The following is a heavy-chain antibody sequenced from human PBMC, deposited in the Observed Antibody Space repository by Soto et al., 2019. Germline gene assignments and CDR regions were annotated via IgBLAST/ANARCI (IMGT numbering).Heavy chain of an antibody. CDR2: ISSSSSYI. CDR3: ARDTTAAGTFGSYYYGMDV. J-gene: IGHJ6*02. CDR1: GFTFSSYS. V-gene: IGHV3-21*01. D-gene: IGHD6-13*01. Sequence: GSLRLSCAASGFTFSSYSMNWVRQAPGKGLEWVSSISSSSSYIYYADSVKGRFTISRDNAKNSLYLQMNSLRAEDTAVYYCARDTTAAGTFGSYYYGMDVWGQGTTVTVSS.